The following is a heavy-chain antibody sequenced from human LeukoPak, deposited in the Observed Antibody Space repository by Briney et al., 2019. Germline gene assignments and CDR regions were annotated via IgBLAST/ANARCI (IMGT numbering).Heavy chain of an antibody. CDR1: GFTFSSYS. J-gene: IGHJ4*02. CDR2: ISSSSSYI. D-gene: IGHD2-21*02. V-gene: IGHV3-21*01. CDR3: ARSCGGVCYPDY. Sequence: PGGSLRLSCAASGFTFSSYSMNWVRQAPGKGLEWVSSISSSSSYIYYADSVKGRFTISRDNAKNSLYLQMNSLRAEDTAVYYCARSCGGVCYPDYWGQGTLVTVSS.